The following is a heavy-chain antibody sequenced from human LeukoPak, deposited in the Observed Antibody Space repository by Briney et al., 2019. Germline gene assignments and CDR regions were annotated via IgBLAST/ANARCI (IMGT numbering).Heavy chain of an antibody. CDR3: ASQRNDYGDLRDY. CDR1: GFTFSSYS. V-gene: IGHV3-21*04. Sequence: GGSLRLSCAASGFTFSSYSMNWVRQAPGKGLEWVSSISSSSSYIYYADSVKGRFTISRDNAKNSLYLQMNSLRAEDTAVYYCASQRNDYGDLRDYWGQGTLVTVSS. D-gene: IGHD4-17*01. J-gene: IGHJ4*02. CDR2: ISSSSSYI.